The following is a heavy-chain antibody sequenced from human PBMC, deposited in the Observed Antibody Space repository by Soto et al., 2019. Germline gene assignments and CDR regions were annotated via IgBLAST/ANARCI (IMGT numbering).Heavy chain of an antibody. CDR1: GYTFTSYG. V-gene: IGHV1-18*01. J-gene: IGHJ4*02. CDR2: ISAYNGNT. CDR3: ARIASSGYYPYYFDY. D-gene: IGHD3-22*01. Sequence: GASVKVSCKASGYTFTSYGISWVRQAPGQGLEWMGWISAYNGNTNYAQKLQGRVTMTTDTSTSTAYMELRSLRSDDTAVYYCARIASSGYYPYYFDYWGQGTLVTVSS.